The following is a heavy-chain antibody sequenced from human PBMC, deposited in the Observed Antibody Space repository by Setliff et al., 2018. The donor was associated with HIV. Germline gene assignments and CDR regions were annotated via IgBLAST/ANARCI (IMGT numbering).Heavy chain of an antibody. CDR3: AKVIASSGYYGYYFDY. CDR2: IFYDGST. V-gene: IGHV3-30*04. Sequence: GGSLRLSCAGSGFIFSSYTMHWVRQAPGKGLEWVALIFYDGSTYYADSVKGRFTISKDISNKTLYLHMNTLRAEDTAVYYCAKVIASSGYYGYYFDYWGQGSLVTVSS. CDR1: GFIFSSYT. J-gene: IGHJ4*02. D-gene: IGHD3-22*01.